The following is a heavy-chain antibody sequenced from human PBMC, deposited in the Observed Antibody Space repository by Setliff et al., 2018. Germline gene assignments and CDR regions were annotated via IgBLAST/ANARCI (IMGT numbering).Heavy chain of an antibody. V-gene: IGHV1-69-2*01. CDR3: AIDYGPNGNPYH. Sequence: ASVKVSCKASGYSFSDFYMHWVRQVPGEGLEALGRIDPRDDFTVYAERFKDRLTITADTSTDTSYMEMSSLRFEDTAVYYCAIDYGPNGNPYHWGQGTQVTVSS. CDR2: IDPRDDFT. D-gene: IGHD1-1*01. J-gene: IGHJ4*02. CDR1: GYSFSDFY.